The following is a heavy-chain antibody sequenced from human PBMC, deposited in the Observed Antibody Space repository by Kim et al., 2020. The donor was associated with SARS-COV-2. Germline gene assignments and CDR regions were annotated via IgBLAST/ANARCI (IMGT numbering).Heavy chain of an antibody. CDR3: TTDLIAARRGY. CDR2: T. D-gene: IGHD6-6*01. J-gene: IGHJ4*02. V-gene: IGHV3-15*01. Sequence: TDYAAPVKGRFTISRDDSKNTLYLQMNSLKTEDTAVYYCTTDLIAARRGYWGQGTLVTVSS.